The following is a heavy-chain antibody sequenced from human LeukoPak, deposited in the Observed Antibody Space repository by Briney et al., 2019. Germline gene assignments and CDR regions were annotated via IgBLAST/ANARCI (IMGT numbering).Heavy chain of an antibody. D-gene: IGHD6-13*01. CDR3: TRVTGIAAAGNFDY. CDR1: GFTFGDYA. Sequence: GGSLRLSCTASGFTFGDYAMSWFRQAPGKGLEWVGFIRSKAYGGTTEYAASVKDRFTISRDDSKSIAYLQMNSLKTEDTAVYYCTRVTGIAAAGNFDYWGQGTLVTVSS. J-gene: IGHJ4*02. CDR2: IRSKAYGGTT. V-gene: IGHV3-49*03.